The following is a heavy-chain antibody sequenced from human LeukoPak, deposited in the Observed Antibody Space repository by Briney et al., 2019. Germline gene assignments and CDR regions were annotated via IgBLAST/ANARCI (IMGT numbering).Heavy chain of an antibody. CDR1: GDSVSSNSAA. Sequence: SQTLSLTCAISGDSVSSNSAAWNWIRQSPSRGLEWLGRTYYRSKWYNDYAVSAKSRITINPDTSKNQFSLQLNSVTPEDTAVYYCARERFSGSYAGPYYYYGMDVWGQGTTVTVSS. D-gene: IGHD1-26*01. J-gene: IGHJ6*02. CDR3: ARERFSGSYAGPYYYYGMDV. V-gene: IGHV6-1*01. CDR2: TYYRSKWYN.